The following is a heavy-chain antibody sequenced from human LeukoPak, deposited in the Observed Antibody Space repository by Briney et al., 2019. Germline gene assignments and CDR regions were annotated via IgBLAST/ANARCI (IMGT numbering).Heavy chain of an antibody. CDR2: IKSKTGGGTT. J-gene: IGHJ4*02. D-gene: IGHD3-9*01. CDR1: GFTFSNAW. Sequence: GGSLRLSCAASGFTFSNAWLRWVRQPPGKGLEWVGRIKSKTGGGTTDYAAPVKGRFTISRDDSKNTLYLQMNSLKTEDTAVYYCTTETYYDILTGYSPRGFDYWGQGTLVTVSS. CDR3: TTETYYDILTGYSPRGFDY. V-gene: IGHV3-15*01.